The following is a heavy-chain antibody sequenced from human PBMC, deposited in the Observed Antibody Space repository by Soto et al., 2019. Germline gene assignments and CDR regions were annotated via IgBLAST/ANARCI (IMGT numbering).Heavy chain of an antibody. J-gene: IGHJ3*02. CDR3: ARRDRVAMAGYDGFNI. V-gene: IGHV5-51*01. CDR2: IYPAVSDT. Sequence: GESLKISCKGSGYSFTNYWIGWVRQMPGKGLEWMGVIYPAVSDTRYSPSFQGQVTFSADKSISTAYLQWTSLKASDTAMYYCARRDRVAMAGYDGFNIWGQGTMVTVSS. CDR1: GYSFTNYW. D-gene: IGHD6-19*01.